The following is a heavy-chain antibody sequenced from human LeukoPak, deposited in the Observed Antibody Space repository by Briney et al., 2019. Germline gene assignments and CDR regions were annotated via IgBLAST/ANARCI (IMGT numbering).Heavy chain of an antibody. CDR2: IYYSGST. V-gene: IGHV4-39*01. CDR1: GGSISSSSYY. Sequence: PSETLSLTCTVSGGSISSSSYYWVWIRQPPGKGLEWIGSIYYSGSTYYNPSLKSRVTISVDTSKNQFSLKLSSVTAADTAVFYCARHEKVVSMVRGVIMGSDFDQWGQGTQVTVSS. J-gene: IGHJ4*02. CDR3: ARHEKVVSMVRGVIMGSDFDQ. D-gene: IGHD3-10*01.